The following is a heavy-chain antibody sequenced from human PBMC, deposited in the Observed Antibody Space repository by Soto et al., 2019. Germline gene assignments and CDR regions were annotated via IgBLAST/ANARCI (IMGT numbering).Heavy chain of an antibody. CDR3: ARSWGYYFDS. J-gene: IGHJ4*02. D-gene: IGHD3-16*01. CDR2: IYYSGST. Sequence: QVQLQESGPGLVKPSETLSLTCTVSGGSISSYYWSWIRQPPGKGLGWIGYIYYSGSTNYNPSLKSRVTISVDTSKNLFSLKLSSVTAADTDVYYCARSWGYYFDSWCQGILVTVSS. V-gene: IGHV4-59*01. CDR1: GGSISSYY.